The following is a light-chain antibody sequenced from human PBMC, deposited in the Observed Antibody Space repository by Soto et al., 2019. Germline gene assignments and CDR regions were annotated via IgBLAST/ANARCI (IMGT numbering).Light chain of an antibody. CDR1: SSDVGGYNY. CDR2: DVS. CDR3: SSYTSSSTPLYV. J-gene: IGLJ1*01. Sequence: QSALTPPASVSGSPGQSITLSCTGTSSDVGGYNYVSWYQQHPGKAPKLMIYDVSNRPSGVSNRFSGSKSGNTASLTISGLQAEDEADYYCSSYTSSSTPLYVFGTGTKLTVL. V-gene: IGLV2-14*01.